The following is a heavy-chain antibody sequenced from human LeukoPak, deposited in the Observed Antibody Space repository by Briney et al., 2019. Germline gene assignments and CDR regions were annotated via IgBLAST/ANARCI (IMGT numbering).Heavy chain of an antibody. V-gene: IGHV3-23*01. CDR2: IDGGGGRT. J-gene: IGHJ4*02. CDR1: GYIFNNYA. D-gene: IGHD3-22*01. Sequence: GGSLRLSCAASGYIFNNYAMSWVRQAPGVGLEWVSAIDGGGGRTWHADSVRGRFTISRDNSKNTLFMQMNSLRAEDTAVYYCAKDFYDSSGSRYDYWGQGTLVTVSS. CDR3: AKDFYDSSGSRYDY.